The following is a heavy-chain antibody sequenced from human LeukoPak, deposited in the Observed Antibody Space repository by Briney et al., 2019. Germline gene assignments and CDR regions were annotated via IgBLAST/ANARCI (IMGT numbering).Heavy chain of an antibody. J-gene: IGHJ4*02. V-gene: IGHV4-30-4*08. CDR2: IYYNGST. CDR1: GGSISSGDYY. Sequence: PSQTLSLTCTVSGGSISSGDYYWSWIRQPPGKGLEWIGYIYYNGSTYYNPSLKSRVTISVGTSKNQFSLKLSSVTAADTAVYYCARDSTGNQNGQIDSSGWYFDYWGQGTLVTASS. D-gene: IGHD6-19*01. CDR3: ARDSTGNQNGQIDSSGWYFDY.